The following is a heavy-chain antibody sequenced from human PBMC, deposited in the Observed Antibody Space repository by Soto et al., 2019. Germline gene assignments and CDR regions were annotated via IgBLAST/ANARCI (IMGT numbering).Heavy chain of an antibody. Sequence: QVQLVQSGAEVKKPGSSVKVSCKASGGTFSSYAISWVRQAPGQGLEWMGGIIPIFGTANYAQKFQGRVTITADESTSTAYMELSSLRSEDTAVYYCARKGLCSGGSCYDWFDPWGQGTLVTVSS. CDR1: GGTFSSYA. V-gene: IGHV1-69*01. CDR3: ARKGLCSGGSCYDWFDP. CDR2: IIPIFGTA. D-gene: IGHD2-15*01. J-gene: IGHJ5*02.